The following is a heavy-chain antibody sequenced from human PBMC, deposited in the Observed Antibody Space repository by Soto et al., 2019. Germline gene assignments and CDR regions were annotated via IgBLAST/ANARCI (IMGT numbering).Heavy chain of an antibody. Sequence: KTSETLSLTCTVSGGSISSSSYYWGWIRQPPGKGLEWIGSIYYSGSTYYNPSLKSRVTISVDTSKNQFSLKLSSVTAADTAVYYCARLLDTGLYGDYGPKGYFDLWGRGTLVTVSS. J-gene: IGHJ2*01. CDR1: GGSISSSSYY. V-gene: IGHV4-39*01. D-gene: IGHD4-17*01. CDR3: ARLLDTGLYGDYGPKGYFDL. CDR2: IYYSGST.